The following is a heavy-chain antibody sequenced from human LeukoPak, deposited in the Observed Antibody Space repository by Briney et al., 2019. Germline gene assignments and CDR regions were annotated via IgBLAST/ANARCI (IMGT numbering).Heavy chain of an antibody. V-gene: IGHV1-2*02. CDR2: INPNSGDT. D-gene: IGHD5-12*01. J-gene: IGHJ4*02. Sequence: ASVKVSCMASVDTFTVSWMHRGRQAPGQGLEWMGWINPNSGDTNYGQKFQGRVTMTRDTSISTAYIELCRLRSDDTSGYYCLSGYDLYYWGQGTLVTVSS. CDR3: LSGYDLYY. CDR1: VDTFTVSW.